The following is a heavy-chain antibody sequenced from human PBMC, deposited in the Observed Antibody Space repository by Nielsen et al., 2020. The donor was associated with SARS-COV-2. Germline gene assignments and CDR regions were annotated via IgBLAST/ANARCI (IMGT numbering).Heavy chain of an antibody. J-gene: IGHJ5*02. D-gene: IGHD6-13*01. CDR2: IYYSGST. V-gene: IGHV4-59*01. CDR3: ARGGQGKKGGSSWSPHLISLNNWFDP. Sequence: WLRQPPGKGLEWIGYIYYSGSTNYNPSLKSRVTISVDTSKNQFSLKLSSVTAADTVVYYCARGGQGKKGGSSWSPHLISLNNWFDPWGQGTLVTVSS.